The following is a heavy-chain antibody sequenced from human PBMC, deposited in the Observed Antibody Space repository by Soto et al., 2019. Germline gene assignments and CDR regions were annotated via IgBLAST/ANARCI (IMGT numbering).Heavy chain of an antibody. CDR3: AKTDEYCSGGSCYHDAFDI. V-gene: IGHV3-23*01. D-gene: IGHD2-15*01. CDR1: GFTFSSYA. J-gene: IGHJ3*02. Sequence: GGSLRLSCAASGFTFSSYAMSWVRQAPGKGLEWVSAISGSGGSTYYADSVKGRFTISRDNSKNTLYLQMNSLRAEDTAVYYCAKTDEYCSGGSCYHDAFDIWGQGTMVTVSS. CDR2: ISGSGGST.